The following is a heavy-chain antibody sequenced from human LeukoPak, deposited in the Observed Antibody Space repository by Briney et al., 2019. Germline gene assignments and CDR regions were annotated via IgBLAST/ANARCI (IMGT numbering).Heavy chain of an antibody. Sequence: GGSLRLSCAASGFTFAGYWISWVRQAPGKGLEWVANIRQDASEEYYVDSVKGRFTISRDNAKNSLYLQMNSLRAEDTAVYYCVRDRGRASVDYWGQGTLVTVSS. V-gene: IGHV3-7*01. CDR3: VRDRGRASVDY. J-gene: IGHJ4*02. CDR2: IRQDASEE. CDR1: GFTFAGYW. D-gene: IGHD1-26*01.